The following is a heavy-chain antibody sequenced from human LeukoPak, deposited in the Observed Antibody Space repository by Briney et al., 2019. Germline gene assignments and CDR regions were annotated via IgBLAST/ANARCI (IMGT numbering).Heavy chain of an antibody. J-gene: IGHJ4*02. CDR1: GFTFSSFA. D-gene: IGHD6-13*01. Sequence: GGSLRLSCAASGFTFSSFAMSWVRQAPGKGLEWVSVSVISGSGGDSGGSTYYADSVKGRFIISRDDSNNTLYLQMNNLKVEDTAVYYCAKHRSGIAASGSNYWGQGTLVSVSS. V-gene: IGHV3-23*01. CDR2: ISGSGGDSGGST. CDR3: AKHRSGIAASGSNY.